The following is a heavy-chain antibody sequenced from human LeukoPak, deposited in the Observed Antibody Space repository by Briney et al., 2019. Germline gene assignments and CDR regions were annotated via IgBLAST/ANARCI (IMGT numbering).Heavy chain of an antibody. D-gene: IGHD5-18*01. CDR3: ARSDIGYSYGYGTQYFQH. V-gene: IGHV4-59*01. CDR1: GGCISSYY. CDR2: IYYSGST. J-gene: IGHJ1*01. Sequence: PSETLSLTCTVSGGCISSYYWSWIRQPPGQGLDWIGYIYYSGSTNYNPSLKSRVTISVDTSKNQFSLKLSSVTAADTAVYYCARSDIGYSYGYGTQYFQHWGQGTLVTVSS.